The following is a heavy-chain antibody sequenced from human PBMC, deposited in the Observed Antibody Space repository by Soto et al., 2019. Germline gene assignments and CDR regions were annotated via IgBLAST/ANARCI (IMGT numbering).Heavy chain of an antibody. Sequence: ASVKVSCKASGGTFSSYAISWVRQAPGQGLEWMGGIIPIFGTANYAQKFQGRVTITADESTSTAYMELSSLRSEDTAVYYCARSEFGKQWLDYYYYGMDVWGQGTTVTVSS. V-gene: IGHV1-69*13. CDR3: ARSEFGKQWLDYYYYGMDV. CDR2: IIPIFGTA. D-gene: IGHD6-19*01. J-gene: IGHJ6*02. CDR1: GGTFSSYA.